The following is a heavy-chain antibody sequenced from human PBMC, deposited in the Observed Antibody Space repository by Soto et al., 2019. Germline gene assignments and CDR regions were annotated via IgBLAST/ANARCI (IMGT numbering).Heavy chain of an antibody. Sequence: QVRLQQWGAGLLKPSETLSLTCAVYGGSFIGYYWSWIRQPPGKGLEWIGEINPTGSTNYNPSLKSRVTILIDTSKNQFSPKLSSVTAADTAMYYCARANRLRLAELSWGGPNWFDPWGQGTLVTVSS. CDR2: INPTGST. CDR1: GGSFIGYY. D-gene: IGHD3-16*02. J-gene: IGHJ5*02. CDR3: ARANRLRLAELSWGGPNWFDP. V-gene: IGHV4-34*01.